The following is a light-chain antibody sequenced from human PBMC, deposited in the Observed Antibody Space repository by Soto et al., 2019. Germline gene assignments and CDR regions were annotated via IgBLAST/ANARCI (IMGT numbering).Light chain of an antibody. Sequence: QSALTQPASVSGSPGQSITISCTGTSSDIGGYNFVSWYQQHPGKVPKLMIYEVTSRPSGVSNRFSGSKSGNTASLTISGLQAEDEANYYCSSYTTSRTLVFGTGTKLTV. CDR1: SSDIGGYNF. J-gene: IGLJ1*01. CDR3: SSYTTSRTLV. V-gene: IGLV2-14*03. CDR2: EVT.